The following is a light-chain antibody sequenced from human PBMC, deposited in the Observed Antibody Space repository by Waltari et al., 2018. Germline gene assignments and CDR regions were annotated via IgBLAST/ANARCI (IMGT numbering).Light chain of an antibody. CDR2: VNN. Sequence: QSVLTQPPSVSGAPGQRVPISCPGSSSNIGAGYDVPCYQQLPGTAPKPLIYVNNNRPSGVPDRFSGSKSGTSASLAIAGLLAEDEADYYCQSYDSSLNYVFGTGTKVTVL. CDR3: QSYDSSLNYV. CDR1: SSNIGAGYD. V-gene: IGLV1-40*01. J-gene: IGLJ1*01.